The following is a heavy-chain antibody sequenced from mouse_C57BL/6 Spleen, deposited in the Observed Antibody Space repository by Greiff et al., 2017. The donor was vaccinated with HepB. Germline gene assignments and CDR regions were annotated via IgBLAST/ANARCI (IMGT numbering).Heavy chain of an antibody. V-gene: IGHV3-6*01. J-gene: IGHJ2*01. Sequence: EVQLQQSGPGLVKPSQSLSLTCSVTGYSITSGYYWNWIRQFPGNKLEWMGYISYDGSNNYNPSLKNRISITRDTSKNQFFLKLNSVTTEDTATYYCARELDSLFDYWGQGTTLTVSS. CDR1: GYSITSGYY. CDR3: ARELDSLFDY. CDR2: ISYDGSN. D-gene: IGHD3-2*01.